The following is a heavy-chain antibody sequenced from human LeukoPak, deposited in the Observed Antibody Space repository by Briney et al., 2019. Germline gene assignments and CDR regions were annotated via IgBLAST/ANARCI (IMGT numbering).Heavy chain of an antibody. Sequence: GGSLRLSCTSSGFTFGTYAVSWFRQAPGKGLERVASIRSKTFGGTTEYAASVKGRFTISRDDSKSIAYLQMNSLKTEDTAVCYCTRYSGRTDYWGQGTLVSVSS. D-gene: IGHD5-18*01. J-gene: IGHJ4*02. CDR3: TRYSGRTDY. CDR2: IRSKTFGGTT. V-gene: IGHV3-49*03. CDR1: GFTFGTYA.